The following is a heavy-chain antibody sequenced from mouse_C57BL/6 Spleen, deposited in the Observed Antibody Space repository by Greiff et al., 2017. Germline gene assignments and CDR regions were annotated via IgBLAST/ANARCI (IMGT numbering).Heavy chain of an antibody. D-gene: IGHD1-1*01. CDR3: ARSTYYGSRYYFDY. J-gene: IGHJ2*01. V-gene: IGHV1-61*01. Sequence: VKLQQPGAELVRPGSSVKLSCKASGYTFTSYWMDWVKQRPGQGLEWIGNIYPSDSETHYNQKFKDKATLTVDKSSSTAYMQLSSLTSEDSAVYYCARSTYYGSRYYFDYWGQGTTLTVSS. CDR2: IYPSDSET. CDR1: GYTFTSYW.